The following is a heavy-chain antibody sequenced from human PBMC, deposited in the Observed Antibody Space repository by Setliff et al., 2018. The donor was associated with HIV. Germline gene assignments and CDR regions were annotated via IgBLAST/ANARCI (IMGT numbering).Heavy chain of an antibody. CDR2: ISSSGGTL. D-gene: IGHD6-25*01. V-gene: IGHV3-48*03. CDR1: GFTFSSYE. J-gene: IGHJ4*02. Sequence: GGSLRLSCAASGFTFSSYEMNWVRQAPGKGLEWVSYISSSGGTLYYADSVKGRFTISRDNAKNSLYLQMNSLRAEDTAVYYCARGLIAAVIDYWGQGTLVTVSS. CDR3: ARGLIAAVIDY.